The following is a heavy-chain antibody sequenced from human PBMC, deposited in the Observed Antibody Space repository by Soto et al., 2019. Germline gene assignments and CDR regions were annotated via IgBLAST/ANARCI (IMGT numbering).Heavy chain of an antibody. V-gene: IGHV5-10-1*01. CDR1: GYSFTSYW. J-gene: IGHJ6*02. Sequence: GESLKISCKGSGYSFTSYWISWVRQMPGKGLEWMGRIDPSDSYTNYSPSFQGHVTISADKSISTAYLQWSSLKASDTAMYYCARHQGLQLWPGSYYYYYYGMDVWGQGTTVTVSS. D-gene: IGHD5-18*01. CDR3: ARHQGLQLWPGSYYYYYYGMDV. CDR2: IDPSDSYT.